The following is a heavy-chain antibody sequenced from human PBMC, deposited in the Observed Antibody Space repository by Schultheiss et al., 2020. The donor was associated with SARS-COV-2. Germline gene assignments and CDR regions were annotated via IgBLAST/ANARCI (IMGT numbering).Heavy chain of an antibody. Sequence: GGPLRLSCAASGFTFSSYAMSWVRQAPGKGLEWVSAISGSGGSTYYADSVKGRFTISRENAKNSLYLQMNSLRAGDTAVYYCARDSSSWYQGLYYYYYGMDVWGQGTTVTVSS. J-gene: IGHJ6*02. CDR1: GFTFSSYA. V-gene: IGHV3-23*01. CDR3: ARDSSSWYQGLYYYYYGMDV. D-gene: IGHD6-13*01. CDR2: ISGSGGST.